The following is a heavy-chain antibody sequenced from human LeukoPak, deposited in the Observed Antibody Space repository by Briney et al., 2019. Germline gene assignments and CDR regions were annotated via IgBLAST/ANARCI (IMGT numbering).Heavy chain of an antibody. Sequence: SETLSLTCTVSGGSISSYYWSWIRQPPGKGLEWIGYIYYSGSTNYNPSLRSRVTISVDTSKNQFSLKLSSVTAADTAVYYCARGDVRYFDWLPSKWFDPWGQGTLVTVSS. CDR1: GGSISSYY. CDR2: IYYSGST. V-gene: IGHV4-59*01. D-gene: IGHD3-9*01. J-gene: IGHJ5*02. CDR3: ARGDVRYFDWLPSKWFDP.